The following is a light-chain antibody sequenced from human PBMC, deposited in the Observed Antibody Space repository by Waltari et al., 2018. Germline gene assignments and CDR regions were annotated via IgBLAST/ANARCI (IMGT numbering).Light chain of an antibody. J-gene: IGKJ1*01. CDR3: QQLIHYLWT. CDR2: SAS. Sequence: DIQLTHSPSFLSASVGDRVTITCRASQGISSYLAWYQQKPGKAPELLIYSASTLQSGVPSRFSASGSGTEFTLTISSLQPEDFATYHCQQLIHYLWTFGQGTKVEI. V-gene: IGKV1-9*01. CDR1: QGISSY.